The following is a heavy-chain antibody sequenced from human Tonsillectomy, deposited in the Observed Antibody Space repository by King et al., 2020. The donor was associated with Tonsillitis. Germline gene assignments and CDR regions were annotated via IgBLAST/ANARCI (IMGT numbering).Heavy chain of an antibody. D-gene: IGHD6-19*01. Sequence: LQMQESGPGLVKPSETLSLTCTVSGGSISSSSYYWGWIRQPPGKGLGWIGNIYYSGSTYYNPSLKSRVTIYVDTSKNQFSLKLSSVTAADTAVYYCARHKAVAAYYFDYWGQGTLVTVSS. CDR1: GGSISSSSYY. J-gene: IGHJ4*02. CDR3: ARHKAVAAYYFDY. V-gene: IGHV4-39*01. CDR2: IYYSGST.